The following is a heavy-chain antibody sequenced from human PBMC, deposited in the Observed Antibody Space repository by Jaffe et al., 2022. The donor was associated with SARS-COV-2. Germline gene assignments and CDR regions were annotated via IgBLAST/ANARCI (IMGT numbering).Heavy chain of an antibody. CDR2: IYYSGST. CDR3: ARDRVGYGSGSYMDV. J-gene: IGHJ6*03. CDR1: GGSISSYY. Sequence: QVQLQESGPGLVKPSETLSLTCTVSGGSISSYYWSWIRQPPGKGLEWIGYIYYSGSTNYNPSLKSRVTISVDTSKNQFSLKLSSVTAADTAVYYCARDRVGYGSGSYMDVWGKGTTVTVSS. V-gene: IGHV4-59*01. D-gene: IGHD3-10*01.